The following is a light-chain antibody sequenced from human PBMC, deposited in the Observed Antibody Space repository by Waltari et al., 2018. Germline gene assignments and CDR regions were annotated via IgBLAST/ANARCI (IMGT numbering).Light chain of an antibody. CDR2: SND. CDR3: ASRDDNNDYV. V-gene: IGLV1-44*01. Sequence: QSVLTQPPSASGTPGQRVTISCSGSSSTVGGNTVSWYQQVPGTAPKLLIFSNDQRPSGVPDRFSGSKSGTSASLTISGVQSDDEADYYCASRDDNNDYVFGTGTKVSV. J-gene: IGLJ1*01. CDR1: SSTVGGNT.